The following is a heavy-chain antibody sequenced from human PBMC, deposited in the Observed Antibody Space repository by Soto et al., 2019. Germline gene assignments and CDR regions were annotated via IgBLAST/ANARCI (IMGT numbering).Heavy chain of an antibody. CDR2: ITEDGSEK. V-gene: IGHV3-7*05. CDR1: GFSLSNYW. J-gene: IGHJ6*02. D-gene: IGHD2-2*01. Sequence: EVQLVGSGGGLVQPGGSLPLSCEASGFSLSNYWMKWVRQAPGKGLEWVANITEDGSEKYYVDSVKGRFPISRDNAKNAVDLQRNSLRAEDTAMYYCARGTPYCTTTSCSPSYYYGIEVWGQGTTVTVSS. CDR3: ARGTPYCTTTSCSPSYYYGIEV.